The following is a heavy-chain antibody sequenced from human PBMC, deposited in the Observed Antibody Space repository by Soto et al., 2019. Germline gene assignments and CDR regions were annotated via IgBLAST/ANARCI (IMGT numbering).Heavy chain of an antibody. CDR1: GGSISSGGYY. CDR2: IYYSGST. D-gene: IGHD2-2*01. J-gene: IGHJ4*02. Sequence: QVQLQESGPGLVKPSQTLSLTCTVSGGSISSGGYYWSWIRQHPGKGLEWIGYIYYSGSTHYNPSLRSRVTISVDTSKDQFYLRLSTVAAADAAVYYCARGSSPNFDYWGQGTLVTVSS. V-gene: IGHV4-31*03. CDR3: ARGSSPNFDY.